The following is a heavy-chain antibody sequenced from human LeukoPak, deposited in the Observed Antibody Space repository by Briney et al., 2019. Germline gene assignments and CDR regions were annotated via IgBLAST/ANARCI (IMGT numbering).Heavy chain of an antibody. CDR1: GFTFSNYA. CDR2: IYSGGST. J-gene: IGHJ4*02. V-gene: IGHV3-53*01. D-gene: IGHD4-17*01. CDR3: ARVVDHDYGDYYLDY. Sequence: PGGSLRLSCAASGFTFSNYAMSWVRQAPGKGLECISVIYSGGSTDYADSVKGRLTISRDNSKNTLYLQMNSLRAEDTAVYYCARVVDHDYGDYYLDYWGQGTLVTVSS.